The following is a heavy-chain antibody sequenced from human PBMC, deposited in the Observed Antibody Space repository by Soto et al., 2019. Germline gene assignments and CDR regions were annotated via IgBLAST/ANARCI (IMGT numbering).Heavy chain of an antibody. V-gene: IGHV4-59*01. CDR1: GGSISSYY. Sequence: QVQLQESGPGLVKPSETLSLTCTVSGGSISSYYWSWIRQPPGKGLEWIGYIYYSGSTNYNPSLKSRVTISVDTSKNQFSVKVRSVAAADTAVYYCARGDEGDIVARLDAFDIWGQGTMVTVSS. CDR2: IYYSGST. J-gene: IGHJ3*02. CDR3: ARGDEGDIVARLDAFDI. D-gene: IGHD5-12*01.